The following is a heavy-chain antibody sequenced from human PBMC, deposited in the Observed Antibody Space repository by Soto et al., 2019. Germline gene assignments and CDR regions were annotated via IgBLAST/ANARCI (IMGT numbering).Heavy chain of an antibody. Sequence: KPSETLSLTCAVYGGSFSGYYWSWIRQPPGKGLEWIGEINHSGSTNYNPSLKSRVTISVDTSKNQFSLKLSSVTAADTAVYYCARFQSGYYYYYGMDVWGQGTTVTVSS. D-gene: IGHD3-3*01. V-gene: IGHV4-34*01. CDR3: ARFQSGYYYYYGMDV. CDR2: INHSGST. CDR1: GGSFSGYY. J-gene: IGHJ6*02.